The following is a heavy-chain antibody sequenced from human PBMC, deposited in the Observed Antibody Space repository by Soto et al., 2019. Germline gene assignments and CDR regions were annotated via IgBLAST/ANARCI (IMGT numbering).Heavy chain of an antibody. V-gene: IGHV3-33*06. CDR3: AKDDYYSCNGLDF. CDR1: GFTFSNYG. CDR2: IWYDGSNE. J-gene: IGHJ6*02. Sequence: QVQLVESGGGVVQPGRSLRVSCAASGFTFSNYGMHWVRQAPGKGLEWVAIIWYDGSNEYYADSVKGRFTISRDNSKKTVSLQRNGLRAENTAVYYGAKDDYYSCNGLDFWGQGTTVTVSS.